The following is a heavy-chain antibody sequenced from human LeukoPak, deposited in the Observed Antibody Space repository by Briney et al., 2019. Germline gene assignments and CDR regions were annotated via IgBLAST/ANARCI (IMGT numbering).Heavy chain of an antibody. CDR3: ARGVRGVINNNWFDP. Sequence: GGSLRLSCAASVFTVSSNYMSWVRQAPGKGLEGVSDIYSGGSTYYADSVKGRFTISRDNSKNTLYLQMNSLRAEDTAVYYCARGVRGVINNNWFDPWGQGTLVTVPS. D-gene: IGHD3-10*01. CDR1: VFTVSSNY. CDR2: IYSGGST. J-gene: IGHJ5*02. V-gene: IGHV3-53*01.